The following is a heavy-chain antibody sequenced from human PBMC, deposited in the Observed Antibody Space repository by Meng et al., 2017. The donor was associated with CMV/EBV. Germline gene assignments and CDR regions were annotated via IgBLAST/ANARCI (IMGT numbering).Heavy chain of an antibody. CDR1: GFSFSPTW. V-gene: IGHV3-15*01. Sequence: VQRVESGGDSVKPGGSLRLSCAASGFSFSPTWMSWIRQAPGKGLEWVGRIKSKYAGGTSEYAAPVTGRFSISRDDSINTLYLQMNSLKTEDTAVYYCTATHHSDSSGKYWGQGTLVTVSS. D-gene: IGHD3-22*01. CDR3: TATHHSDSSGKY. J-gene: IGHJ4*02. CDR2: IKSKYAGGTS.